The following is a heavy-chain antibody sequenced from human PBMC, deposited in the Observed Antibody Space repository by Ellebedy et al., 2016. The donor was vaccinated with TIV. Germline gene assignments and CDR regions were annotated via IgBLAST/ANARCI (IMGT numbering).Heavy chain of an antibody. D-gene: IGHD2-15*01. V-gene: IGHV3-7*01. Sequence: GESLKISCAASGLTFSGDWMTWVRQAPGKGLEWVANINGDGSAIQYADSVEGRFTISRDNAKNSLYLQMNSLRVEDTAVYYCTRNLGHYLLSDWGQGSLVTVSS. CDR2: INGDGSAI. CDR3: TRNLGHYLLSD. J-gene: IGHJ4*02. CDR1: GLTFSGDW.